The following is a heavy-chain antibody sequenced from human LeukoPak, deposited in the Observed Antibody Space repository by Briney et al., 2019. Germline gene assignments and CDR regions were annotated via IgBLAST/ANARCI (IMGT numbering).Heavy chain of an antibody. Sequence: SETPSLTCTLSGGPISNYQWSWIRQPPGKGLEWIGNIYYSGTANYNPSLKSRVIISVDTSKNQFSLKLSPVTAADTAVYYCARVGVDDSGNIIKYFFDYWGQGTLVTVSS. V-gene: IGHV4-59*01. J-gene: IGHJ4*02. CDR2: IYYSGTA. D-gene: IGHD4-23*01. CDR3: ARVGVDDSGNIIKYFFDY. CDR1: GGPISNYQ.